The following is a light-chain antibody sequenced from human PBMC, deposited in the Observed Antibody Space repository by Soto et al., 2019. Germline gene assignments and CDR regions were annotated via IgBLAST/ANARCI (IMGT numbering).Light chain of an antibody. CDR3: SSYTSSSTLV. CDR1: SSDVGGYSY. J-gene: IGLJ2*01. Sequence: QSALTQPASVSGSPGQSIAISCTGSSSDVGGYSYVSWYQQHPGKAPKLMIYDVSNRPSGVSDSFSGSRSGNTASLTISGLQAEDEADYSCSSYTSSSTLVFGGGTKLTVL. CDR2: DVS. V-gene: IGLV2-14*01.